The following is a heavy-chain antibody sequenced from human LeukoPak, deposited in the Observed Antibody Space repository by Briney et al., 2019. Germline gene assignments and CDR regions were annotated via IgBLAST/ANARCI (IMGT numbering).Heavy chain of an antibody. V-gene: IGHV3-74*01. CDR1: GFTFSGYL. D-gene: IGHD4-23*01. CDR3: AKESAQWELYDY. J-gene: IGHJ4*02. Sequence: GGSLRLSCAASGFTFSGYLMHWVRQAPGKGLIWVSRINSDGSNIIYADSVKGRFTLSRDNAKNTLYLQMNSLRVEDTAIYYCAKESAQWELYDYWGQGTLVTVSS. CDR2: INSDGSNI.